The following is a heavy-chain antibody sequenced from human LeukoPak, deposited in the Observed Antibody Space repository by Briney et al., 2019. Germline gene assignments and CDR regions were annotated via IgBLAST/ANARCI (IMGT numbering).Heavy chain of an antibody. V-gene: IGHV3-30*02. CDR2: IRYDGSNK. J-gene: IGHJ4*02. Sequence: GGSLRLSCAASGFTFSSYGMHWVRQAPGKGLEWVALIRYDGSNKYYADSVKGRFTISRDNSKNTLYLQMNSLRAEDTAVYYCAKGSRLGYCSSTSCPARYWGQGTLVTVSS. CDR3: AKGSRLGYCSSTSCPARY. CDR1: GFTFSSYG. D-gene: IGHD2-2*01.